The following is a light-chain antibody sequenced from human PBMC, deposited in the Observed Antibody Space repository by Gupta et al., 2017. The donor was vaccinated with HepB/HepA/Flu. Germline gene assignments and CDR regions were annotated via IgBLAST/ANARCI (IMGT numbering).Light chain of an antibody. V-gene: IGLV1-44*01. CDR1: FSNIRSNP. J-gene: IGLJ2*01. Sequence: QSVLSQPSSASGTPGQRVTISCSGSFSNIRSNPVSWYQQVPGTAPKLLIYSDDKRPSGVPDRFSGSKSGTSASLAISGLQSEDESDYYCATWDDSLNGVVFGGGTKLSVL. CDR2: SDD. CDR3: ATWDDSLNGVV.